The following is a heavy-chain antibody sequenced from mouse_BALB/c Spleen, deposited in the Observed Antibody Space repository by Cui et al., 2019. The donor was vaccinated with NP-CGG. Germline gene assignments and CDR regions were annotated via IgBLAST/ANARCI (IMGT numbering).Heavy chain of an antibody. CDR3: ARYDYYGSSYFDY. D-gene: IGHD1-1*01. Sequence: QVQLQQPGPELVKPGAPVKLSCKAPGYTFTSYWMHWVKQRPGRGLEWVGRIDPNSGGTKYNEKCKSKATLTVDKPSSTAYIQLSSLTSVGSAVYYCARYDYYGSSYFDYWGPDTTLTVSS. CDR2: IDPNSGGT. V-gene: IGHV1-72*01. CDR1: GYTFTSYW. J-gene: IGHJ2*01.